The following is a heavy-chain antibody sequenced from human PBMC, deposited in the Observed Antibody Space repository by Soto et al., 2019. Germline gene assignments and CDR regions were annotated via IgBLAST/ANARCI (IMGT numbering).Heavy chain of an antibody. V-gene: IGHV1-69*13. CDR3: ARDLQQLEFGDYYYYVMAV. Sequence: SVKVSCKASGGTFSSYAISWVRQAPGQGLEWMGGIIPIFGTANYAQKFQGRVTITADESTSTAYMELSSLRSEDTAVYYCARDLQQLEFGDYYYYVMAVWGQGTTVPVSS. CDR2: IIPIFGTA. J-gene: IGHJ6*02. D-gene: IGHD6-13*01. CDR1: GGTFSSYA.